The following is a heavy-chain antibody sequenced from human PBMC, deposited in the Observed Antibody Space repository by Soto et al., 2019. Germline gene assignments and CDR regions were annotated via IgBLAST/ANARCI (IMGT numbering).Heavy chain of an antibody. V-gene: IGHV4-39*01. CDR1: GGSISSSSYY. CDR2: IYYSGST. CDR3: ARKINYDFWSGYPKAFDY. Sequence: SETLSLTCTVSGGSISSSSYYWGWIRQPPGKGLEWIGSIYYSGSTYYNPSLKSRVTISVDTSKNQFSLKLSSVTAADTAVYYCARKINYDFWSGYPKAFDYWGQGTLVTVSS. J-gene: IGHJ4*02. D-gene: IGHD3-3*01.